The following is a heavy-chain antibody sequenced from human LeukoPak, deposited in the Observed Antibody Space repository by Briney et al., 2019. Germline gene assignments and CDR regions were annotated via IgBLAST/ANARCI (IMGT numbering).Heavy chain of an antibody. Sequence: PSETLSLTCTVSGGSISSGSYYWSWIRQPAGKGLEWIGRIYTSGSTNYNPSLKSRVTISVDTSKNQFSLKLSSVTAADTAVYYCAREKKSGYDSGMVDWFDPWGQGTLVTVSP. CDR2: IYTSGST. J-gene: IGHJ5*02. V-gene: IGHV4-61*02. CDR3: AREKKSGYDSGMVDWFDP. D-gene: IGHD5-12*01. CDR1: GGSISSGSYY.